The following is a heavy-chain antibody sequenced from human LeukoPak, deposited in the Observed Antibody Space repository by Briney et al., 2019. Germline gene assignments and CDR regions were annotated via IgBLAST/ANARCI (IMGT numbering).Heavy chain of an antibody. D-gene: IGHD5-18*01. V-gene: IGHV5-51*01. CDR3: PRHGSDVDTAALFDY. Sequence: GESLKISRKGSGYSFTRYWIGWVRQMPRKGLEWVGIIYTGDSDTRYSPSFKGQVTISADKSISTASLQWSSLKASDTAMYYSPRHGSDVDTAALFDYWGQGTLVTVSS. CDR2: IYTGDSDT. J-gene: IGHJ4*02. CDR1: GYSFTRYW.